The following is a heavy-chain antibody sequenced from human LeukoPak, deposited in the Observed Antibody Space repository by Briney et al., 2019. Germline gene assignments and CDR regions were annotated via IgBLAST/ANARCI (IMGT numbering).Heavy chain of an antibody. CDR1: GFTFSSYG. D-gene: IGHD6-13*01. Sequence: GGSLRLSCAASGFTFSSYGMHWVRQAPGKGLEWVAFIRYDGSNKYYADSVKGRFTISRDNSKNTLYLQMNSLRAEDTAVYYCAKLTSYSSSWYRWFDPWGQGTLVTAPS. CDR3: AKLTSYSSSWYRWFDP. J-gene: IGHJ5*02. V-gene: IGHV3-30*02. CDR2: IRYDGSNK.